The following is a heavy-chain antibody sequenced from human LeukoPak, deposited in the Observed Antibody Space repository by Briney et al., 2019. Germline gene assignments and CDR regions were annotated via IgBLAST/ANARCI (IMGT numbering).Heavy chain of an antibody. CDR2: IDPRHDET. V-gene: IGHV1-69-2*01. Sequence: ATVKFSCKASGYTFSDFYMHRLKQAPGKGLEWMGRIDPRHDETIYAEKFEDRVTMAADTSTDTAYLELSSLRSDDPAVYYCATQYCSGGSCYQDAFHIWGQGTVLSVSS. J-gene: IGHJ3*02. CDR1: GYTFSDFY. CDR3: ATQYCSGGSCYQDAFHI. D-gene: IGHD2-15*01.